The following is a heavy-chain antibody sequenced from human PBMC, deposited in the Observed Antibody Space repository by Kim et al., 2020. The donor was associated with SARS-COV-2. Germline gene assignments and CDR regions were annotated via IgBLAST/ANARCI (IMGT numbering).Heavy chain of an antibody. CDR3: ARGDGIGWVVDS. J-gene: IGHJ3*02. V-gene: IGHV3-23*01. CDR2: ITGDGSAK. D-gene: IGHD1-26*01. CDR1: GFTFSGYA. Sequence: GGSLRLSCAASGFTFSGYAMTWVRQAPGKGLEWVSSITGDGSAKMNADSVKGRVTISRDNSKNTGFLQMNSLRAEDTAAYYCARGDGIGWVVDSWGPAT.